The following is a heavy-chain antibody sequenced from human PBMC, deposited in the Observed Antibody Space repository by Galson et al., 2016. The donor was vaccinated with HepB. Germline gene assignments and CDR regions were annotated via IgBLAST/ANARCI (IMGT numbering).Heavy chain of an antibody. Sequence: SLRLSCAASGFTFSSFWMSWVRQAPGKGLEWVANIKQDGSEKSYVDSVKGRFTISRDNAKNSLFLQMNSLRADDTAVYYCARAIATSYWGQGALVTASS. CDR3: ARAIATSY. CDR1: GFTFSSFW. J-gene: IGHJ4*02. V-gene: IGHV3-7*05. CDR2: IKQDGSEK. D-gene: IGHD5-24*01.